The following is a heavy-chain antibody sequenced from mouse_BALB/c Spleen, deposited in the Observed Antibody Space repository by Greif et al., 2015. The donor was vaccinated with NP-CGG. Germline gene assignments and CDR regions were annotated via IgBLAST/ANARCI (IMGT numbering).Heavy chain of an antibody. D-gene: IGHD2-4*01. CDR2: ISSGSSTI. J-gene: IGHJ4*01. CDR3: ARAGGYDYERVYAMDY. Sequence: EVMLVESGGCLVQPGGSRKLSCAASGFTFSRFGMHWVRQAPEKGLEWVAYISSGSSTIYYADTVKGRFTISRDNPKNTLFLQMTSLRSEDTAMYYCARAGGYDYERVYAMDYWGRGTSVTVSS. CDR1: GFTFSRFG. V-gene: IGHV5-17*02.